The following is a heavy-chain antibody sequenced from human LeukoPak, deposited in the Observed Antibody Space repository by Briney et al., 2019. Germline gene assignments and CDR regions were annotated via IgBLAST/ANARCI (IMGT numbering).Heavy chain of an antibody. D-gene: IGHD5-12*01. V-gene: IGHV1-18*01. CDR2: ISAYNGNT. CDR3: ARVGVDIVATISGGDY. J-gene: IGHJ4*02. Sequence: ASVKVSCKASGYTFTSYGIGWVRQAPGQGLEWMGWISAYNGNTNYAQKLQGRVTMTTDTSTSTAYMELRSLRSDDTAVYYCARVGVDIVATISGGDYWGQGTLVTVSS. CDR1: GYTFTSYG.